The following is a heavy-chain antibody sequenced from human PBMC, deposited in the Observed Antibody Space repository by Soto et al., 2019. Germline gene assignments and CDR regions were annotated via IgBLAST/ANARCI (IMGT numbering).Heavy chain of an antibody. J-gene: IGHJ4*02. CDR2: IDAGNGNT. CDR1: GHTSTNYA. Sequence: QVQLVQSGAEVKKPGASVKVSCKASGHTSTNYAVHWVRLAPGQRLEWMGRIDAGNGNTKYSQKFQGRVTITTDTSASTAYMELSSLRSEDTAVYYCAREGSTYGSTFDYWGQGTLVTVSS. V-gene: IGHV1-3*01. D-gene: IGHD3-10*01. CDR3: AREGSTYGSTFDY.